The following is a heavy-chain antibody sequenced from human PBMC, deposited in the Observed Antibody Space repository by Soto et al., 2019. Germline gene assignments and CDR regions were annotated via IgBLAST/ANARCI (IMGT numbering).Heavy chain of an antibody. CDR2: IYYSGST. CDR3: ARVPVYYYDSSGYYFDY. J-gene: IGHJ4*02. D-gene: IGHD3-22*01. CDR1: GGSISSGDYY. V-gene: IGHV4-30-4*01. Sequence: QVQLQESGPGLVKPSQTLSLTCTVSGGSISSGDYYWSWIRQPPGKGLEWIGYIYYSGSTYYNPSLKSLVTISVDTSKNQFSLKLSSVTAADTAVYYCARVPVYYYDSSGYYFDYWGQGTLVTVSS.